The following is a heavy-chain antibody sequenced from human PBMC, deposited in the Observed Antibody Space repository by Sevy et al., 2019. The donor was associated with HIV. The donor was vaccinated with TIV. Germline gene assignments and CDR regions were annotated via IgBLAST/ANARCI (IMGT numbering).Heavy chain of an antibody. Sequence: ASVKVSCKASGYLFTSYRITWVRQAPGKRLELVGWISPHNGDTNYAQRVQDRVTMITDTSTTTAYMELRSRTSDDSAVYYGARAYCSGGRCYSLAYWGQGTLVTVSS. CDR1: GYLFTSYR. CDR2: ISPHNGDT. CDR3: ARAYCSGGRCYSLAY. V-gene: IGHV1-18*01. D-gene: IGHD2-15*01. J-gene: IGHJ4*02.